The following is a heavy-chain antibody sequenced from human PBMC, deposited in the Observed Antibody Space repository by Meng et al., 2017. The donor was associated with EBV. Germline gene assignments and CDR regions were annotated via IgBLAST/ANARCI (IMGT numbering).Heavy chain of an antibody. CDR3: ARVNSDCGGVMCYKGWFDP. V-gene: IGHV4-59*08. CDR2: IHYSGST. Sequence: QVQVQGAGPGLVKPSETLSLTCTVSGDSNSDYYWSWIRQPPGKGLEWIGYIHYSGSTYYNPSLKSRITISVDMSRNQFSLRLTSVTSADMAVYYCARVNSDCGGVMCYKGWFDPWGQGTLVTVSS. J-gene: IGHJ5*02. D-gene: IGHD2-21*01. CDR1: GDSNSDYY.